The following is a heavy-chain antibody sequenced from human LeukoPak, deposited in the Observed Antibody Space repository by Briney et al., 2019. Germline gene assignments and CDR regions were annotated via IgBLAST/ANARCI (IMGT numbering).Heavy chain of an antibody. CDR3: VRDIIRSSGLFDY. CDR2: IYYSGST. Sequence: SETLSLTCTVSGGSISSYYWSWIRQPPGKGLEWIGYIYYSGSTNYNPSLKSRVTISADMSKNQFSLKLSSVTAADTAVYYCVRDIIRSSGLFDYWGQGTLVTVSS. V-gene: IGHV4-59*01. CDR1: GGSISSYY. J-gene: IGHJ4*02. D-gene: IGHD3-22*01.